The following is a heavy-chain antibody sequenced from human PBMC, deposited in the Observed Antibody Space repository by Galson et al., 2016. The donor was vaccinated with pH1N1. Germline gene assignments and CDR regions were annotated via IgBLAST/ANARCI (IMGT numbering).Heavy chain of an antibody. CDR1: GFSLSTRGVG. J-gene: IGHJ4*02. CDR2: IYWDDDK. CDR3: ARSDYGDDVGGLHY. D-gene: IGHD4-17*01. Sequence: PALVKPTQTLTLTCTFSGFSLSTRGVGVGWIRQPPGKALEWLALIYWDDDKRYSPSLKSRLTITKDTSKNQVVLTMTNMDPVDTATYYCARSDYGDDVGGLHYWGQGTLVTVSS. V-gene: IGHV2-5*02.